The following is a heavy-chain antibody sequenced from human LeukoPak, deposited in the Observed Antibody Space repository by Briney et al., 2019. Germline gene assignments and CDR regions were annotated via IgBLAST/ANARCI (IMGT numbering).Heavy chain of an antibody. V-gene: IGHV4-34*01. J-gene: IGHJ4*02. CDR3: ARGAQTIAVALDY. CDR2: INHSGST. CDR1: GGSFSGYY. D-gene: IGHD6-19*01. Sequence: SETLSLTCAVYGGSFSGYYWSWIRQPPGKGLEWIGEINHSGSTNYNPSFKSRVTISVDTSKNQFSLKLSSVTAADTAVYYCARGAQTIAVALDYWGQGTLVTVSS.